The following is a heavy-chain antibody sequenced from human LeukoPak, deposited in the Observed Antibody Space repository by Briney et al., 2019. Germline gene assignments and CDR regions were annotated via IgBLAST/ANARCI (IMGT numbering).Heavy chain of an antibody. CDR3: ARDDYFYDSSGYYSN. CDR2: IYTSGST. CDR1: GGSISSYY. V-gene: IGHV4-4*07. Sequence: PSETLSLTCTVSGGSISSYYWSWIRQPAGKGLEWIGRIYTSGSTNYNPSLKSRVTMSVDTSKNQFSLKLSSVTAAYSAVYYCARDDYFYDSSGYYSNWGQGTLVTVSS. D-gene: IGHD3-22*01. J-gene: IGHJ4*02.